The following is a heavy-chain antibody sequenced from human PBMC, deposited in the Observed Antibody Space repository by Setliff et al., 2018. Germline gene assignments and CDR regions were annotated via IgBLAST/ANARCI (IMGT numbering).Heavy chain of an antibody. CDR1: GYTFTSYG. J-gene: IGHJ4*02. CDR3: ARVPQEALYYYDRGNYFDY. V-gene: IGHV1-18*01. D-gene: IGHD3-22*01. CDR2: ISAYNGYI. Sequence: GASVKVSCKASGYTFTSYGISWMRQAPGQGLEWMGWISAYNGYIIYAPSLQGRLTLTTDTSTTTAYMELRSLRSDDTAVYYCARVPQEALYYYDRGNYFDYWGQGTLVTVSS.